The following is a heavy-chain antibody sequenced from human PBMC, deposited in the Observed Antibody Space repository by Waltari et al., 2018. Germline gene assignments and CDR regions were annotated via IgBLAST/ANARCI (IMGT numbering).Heavy chain of an antibody. CDR3: ARSIVVVVAARDEYFQH. Sequence: QLQLQESGPGLVKPSETLSLTCTVSGGSISSSSYSWGWIRKPPGTGPEWIGVTYYSGITDYNPSLKSRVTISVDTSKNQFSLKLSSVTAADTAVYYCARSIVVVVAARDEYFQHWGQGTLVTVSS. D-gene: IGHD2-15*01. CDR2: TYYSGIT. CDR1: GGSISSSSYS. V-gene: IGHV4-39*01. J-gene: IGHJ1*01.